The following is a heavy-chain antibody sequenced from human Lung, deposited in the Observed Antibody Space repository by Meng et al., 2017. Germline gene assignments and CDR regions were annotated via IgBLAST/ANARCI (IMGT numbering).Heavy chain of an antibody. CDR1: GFTFPDYG. Sequence: QLQLVQSWAHVQKPRASVTVPCNASGFTFPDYGLHWVRRAPGQGLEWMGLINPKSGDTHYARRFQGRVTMTGDTSISTAYMELSGLRSDDTAMYYCARDEDISAAGKLFGDYWGQGTLVTVSS. D-gene: IGHD6-13*01. J-gene: IGHJ4*02. V-gene: IGHV1-2*06. CDR2: INPKSGDT. CDR3: ARDEDISAAGKLFGDY.